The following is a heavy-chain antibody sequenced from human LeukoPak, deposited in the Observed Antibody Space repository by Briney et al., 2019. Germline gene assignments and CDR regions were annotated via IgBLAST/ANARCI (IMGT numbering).Heavy chain of an antibody. D-gene: IGHD3-22*01. CDR3: ARNFGGGDSSGPYY. CDR2: ISSDGSTT. J-gene: IGHJ4*02. Sequence: GSLRLSCAASGFSFSSYWMHWVRQVPGKGLVWVSRISSDGSTTTYADSVKGRFIISRDNAKNSLYLQVNSLRAEDTALYYCARNFGGGDSSGPYYWGQGTLVTVSS. CDR1: GFSFSSYW. V-gene: IGHV3-74*01.